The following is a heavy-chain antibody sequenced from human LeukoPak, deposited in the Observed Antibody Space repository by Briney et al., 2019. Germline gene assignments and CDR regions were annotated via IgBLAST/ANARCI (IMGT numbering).Heavy chain of an antibody. CDR3: ARGLNYYGSGRQQLLLDY. J-gene: IGHJ4*02. CDR1: GFTFSSYA. D-gene: IGHD3-10*01. Sequence: GGSLRLSCAASGFTFSSYAMSWVRQAPGKGLEWVANMKQDGSEKYYVDSVKGRFTISRDNAKNSLYLQMNSLRSEDTAVYYCARGLNYYGSGRQQLLLDYWGQGTLVTASS. CDR2: MKQDGSEK. V-gene: IGHV3-7*01.